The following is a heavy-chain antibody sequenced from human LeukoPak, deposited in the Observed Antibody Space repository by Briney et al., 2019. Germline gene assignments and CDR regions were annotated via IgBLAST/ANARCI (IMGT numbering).Heavy chain of an antibody. CDR2: IYYSGST. V-gene: IGHV4-39*01. CDR1: GGSISGSVYY. CDR3: AGHGGDVTHYYHMDV. J-gene: IGHJ6*03. Sequence: SDTLSLPCTVSGGSISGSVYYWRWIRQPPGKDLEWIGSIYYSGSTYYNPSLKSRLTMSVETSKNQFSLKRSSVTASDTAVYYCAGHGGDVTHYYHMDVWGKGTTVTVSS. D-gene: IGHD2-21*02.